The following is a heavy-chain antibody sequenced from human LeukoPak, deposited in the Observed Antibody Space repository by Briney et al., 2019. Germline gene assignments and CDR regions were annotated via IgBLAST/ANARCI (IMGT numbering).Heavy chain of an antibody. CDR1: GGSISSYY. V-gene: IGHV4-4*07. Sequence: PSETLSLTCTVSGGSISSYYWSWIRQPAGKGLEWIGRIYSSGNTNYNPSLMRRVTMSVDTSKNQFSLKLNSVTAADTAVYYCARARYSSSSRAFDIWGQGTVVTVSS. CDR2: IYSSGNT. J-gene: IGHJ3*02. D-gene: IGHD6-6*01. CDR3: ARARYSSSSRAFDI.